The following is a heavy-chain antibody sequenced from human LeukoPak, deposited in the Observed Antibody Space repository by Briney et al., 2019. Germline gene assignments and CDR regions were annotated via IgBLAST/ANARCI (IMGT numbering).Heavy chain of an antibody. D-gene: IGHD3-16*02. V-gene: IGHV4-59*01. J-gene: IGHJ4*02. Sequence: KPSETLSLTCTVSGGSISSYYWSWIRQPPGKGLEWIGYISYSGSTNYNPSLKSRVTISVDTSKNQLSLKLNSVTAADTAVYYCARYIWGSYPTFEDYWGQGSLVTVSS. CDR1: GGSISSYY. CDR2: ISYSGST. CDR3: ARYIWGSYPTFEDY.